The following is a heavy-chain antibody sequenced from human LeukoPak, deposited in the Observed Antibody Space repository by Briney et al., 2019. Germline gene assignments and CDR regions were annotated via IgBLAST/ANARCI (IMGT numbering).Heavy chain of an antibody. CDR2: IYYSGST. V-gene: IGHV4-59*08. CDR1: GGSISSYY. CDR3: ARRIAVNPVYGFDP. D-gene: IGHD6-19*01. J-gene: IGHJ5*02. Sequence: SETLSLTCTVSGGSISSYYWTWIRQPPGEGLEWIGYIYYSGSTNYNPSLKSRVTISLDTSKNQFSLILRSVTAADTAVCYCARRIAVNPVYGFDPWGQGTLVTVSS.